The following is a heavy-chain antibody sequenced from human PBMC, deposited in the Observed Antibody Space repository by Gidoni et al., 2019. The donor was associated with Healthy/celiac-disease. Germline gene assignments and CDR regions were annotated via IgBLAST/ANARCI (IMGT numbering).Heavy chain of an antibody. CDR1: GYSFTSYW. V-gene: IGHV5-10-1*03. D-gene: IGHD1-26*01. Sequence: EVQLVQSGAEVKKPGESLRISCKGSGYSFTSYWISWVRQMPGKGLEWMGRIDPSDSYTNYSPSFQGHVTISADKSISTAYLQWSSLKASDTAMYYCARRSDSGSYMGSRGYGMDVWGQGTTVTVSS. J-gene: IGHJ6*02. CDR3: ARRSDSGSYMGSRGYGMDV. CDR2: IDPSDSYT.